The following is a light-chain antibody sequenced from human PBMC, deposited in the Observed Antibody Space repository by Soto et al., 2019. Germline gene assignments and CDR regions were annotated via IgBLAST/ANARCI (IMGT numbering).Light chain of an antibody. V-gene: IGKV3-20*01. CDR1: QSVSSSY. Sequence: EIVLTQSPDTLSLSPGERATLSCRASQSVSSSYLAWYQQTPGQAPRLLIYGTSNRATGIPDRFSGSGSGTDFTLTISRLEPEYFVLHSSQSKGNPRSTLGQGP. CDR2: GTS. J-gene: IGKJ1*01. CDR3: QSKGNPRST.